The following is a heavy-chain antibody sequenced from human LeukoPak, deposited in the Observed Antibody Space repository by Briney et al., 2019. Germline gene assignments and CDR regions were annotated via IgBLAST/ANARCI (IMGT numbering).Heavy chain of an antibody. J-gene: IGHJ6*03. Sequence: SETLSLTCTVSGGSISSYYWSWLRQPPGKGLEWIGYIYYSGSTNYNPSLKSRVTISVDTSKNQFSLKLSSVTAADAAVYYCARVWSYYDSSGYYYEPYYYYYMDVWGKGTTVTISS. V-gene: IGHV4-59*01. CDR3: ARVWSYYDSSGYYYEPYYYYYMDV. CDR1: GGSISSYY. D-gene: IGHD3-22*01. CDR2: IYYSGST.